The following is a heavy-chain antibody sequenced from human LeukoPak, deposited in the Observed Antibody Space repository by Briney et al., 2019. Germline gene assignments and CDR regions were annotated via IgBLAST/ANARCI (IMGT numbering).Heavy chain of an antibody. CDR3: ARSDILTGYYDYHYYGMDV. Sequence: GGSLRLSCAASGFTFSSYGMHWVRQAPGKGLEWVAVIWYDGSNKYYADSVKGRFTISRDNSKNTLYLQMNSLRAEDTAVYYCARSDILTGYYDYHYYGMDVWGQGTTVTVSS. D-gene: IGHD3-9*01. J-gene: IGHJ6*02. CDR2: IWYDGSNK. V-gene: IGHV3-33*01. CDR1: GFTFSSYG.